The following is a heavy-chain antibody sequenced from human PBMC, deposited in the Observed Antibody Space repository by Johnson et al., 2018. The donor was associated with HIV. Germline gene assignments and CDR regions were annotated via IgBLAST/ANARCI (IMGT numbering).Heavy chain of an antibody. CDR1: RFTFTYYD. CDR3: ARGKWRGGSGTDDVFDI. CDR2: IGTAGDT. D-gene: IGHD3-10*01. Sequence: VQLVESGGGLVQPGGSLRLSCAASRFTFTYYDMHSVRQPIGEGLEWVSGIGTAGDTNYPGSVKGRFIISRDNANNSLYLQMNSLRAEDTALYYCARGKWRGGSGTDDVFDIWGQGTMVTVS. V-gene: IGHV3-13*01. J-gene: IGHJ3*02.